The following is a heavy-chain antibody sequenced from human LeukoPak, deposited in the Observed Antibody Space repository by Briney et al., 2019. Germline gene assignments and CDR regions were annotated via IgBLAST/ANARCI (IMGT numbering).Heavy chain of an antibody. V-gene: IGHV3-23*01. J-gene: IGHJ6*02. D-gene: IGHD1-1*01. CDR3: ANGRQGLYYYYGMDV. CDR1: GFTFSSYA. Sequence: GGSLRLSCAASGFTFSSYAMSWVRQAPGKGLGWVSAISGSGGSTYYADSVKGRFTISRDNSKNTLYLQMNSLRAEDTAVYYCANGRQGLYYYYGMDVWGQGTTVTVSS. CDR2: ISGSGGST.